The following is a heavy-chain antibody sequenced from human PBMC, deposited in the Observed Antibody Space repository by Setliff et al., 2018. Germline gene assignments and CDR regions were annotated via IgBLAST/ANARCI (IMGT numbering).Heavy chain of an antibody. CDR1: VDSISSSTYY. CDR2: VYYSGTT. Sequence: LSLTCTVSVDSISSSTYYWGWIRQPPGKGLEWIGSVYYSGTTKYNPSLGSRVTISVDASKNQFSLKLSSVTAADTAVYYCARDWEITVVREVTQYYYYMDIWGKGNAVTVSS. V-gene: IGHV4-39*02. J-gene: IGHJ6*03. D-gene: IGHD3-10*01. CDR3: ARDWEITVVREVTQYYYYMDI.